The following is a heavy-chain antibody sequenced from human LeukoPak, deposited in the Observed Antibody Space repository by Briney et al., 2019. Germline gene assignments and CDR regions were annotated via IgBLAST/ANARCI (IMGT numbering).Heavy chain of an antibody. V-gene: IGHV1-18*01. CDR2: ITGNNGNT. Sequence: ASVKVSCKASGYTFTSYGISWVRQAPGQGLEWMGWITGNNGNTNYAQKFQDRVTMTTDTSTSTAYMEVRSLRSDDTAMYYCARTGLTRWDLPDSWGQGTLVTVSS. CDR3: ARTGLTRWDLPDS. CDR1: GYTFTSYG. J-gene: IGHJ4*02. D-gene: IGHD1-26*01.